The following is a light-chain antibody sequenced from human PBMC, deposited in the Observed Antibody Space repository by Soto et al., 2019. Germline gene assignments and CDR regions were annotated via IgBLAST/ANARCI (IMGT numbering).Light chain of an antibody. J-gene: IGLJ2*01. CDR3: STYSSSNHVV. CDR2: EIT. CDR1: SSDVGGYNY. Sequence: QSALTQPASVSGSPGQSITISCIGTSSDVGGYNYVSWYQQHPGKGPKVMIYEITNRPSGVSNRFSGSKSGNTASLTISGLQAEDEADYYCSTYSSSNHVVFGGGTKVNV. V-gene: IGLV2-14*03.